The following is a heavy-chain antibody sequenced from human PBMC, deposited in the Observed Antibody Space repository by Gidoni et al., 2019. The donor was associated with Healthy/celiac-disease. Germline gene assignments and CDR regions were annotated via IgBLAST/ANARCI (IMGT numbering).Heavy chain of an antibody. CDR3: AKDLEGVSSGWYDRGLDY. D-gene: IGHD6-19*01. Sequence: QVQLVESGGGVVQPGRSLRLSCAASGFTFSSYGMHWVRQAPGKGLEWVAVISYDGSNKYYADSVKGRFTISRDNSKNTLYLQMNSLRAEDTAVYYCAKDLEGVSSGWYDRGLDYWGQGTLVTVSS. CDR2: ISYDGSNK. J-gene: IGHJ4*02. CDR1: GFTFSSYG. V-gene: IGHV3-30*18.